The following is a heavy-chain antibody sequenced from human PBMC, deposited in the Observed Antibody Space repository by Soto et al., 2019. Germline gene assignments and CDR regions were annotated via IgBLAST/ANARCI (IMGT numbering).Heavy chain of an antibody. J-gene: IGHJ4*02. V-gene: IGHV4-39*01. D-gene: IGHD6-19*01. Sequence: QLQLQESGPGLVKPSETLSLTCTVSGGSISSSSYYWGWIRQPPGQGLEWIGSIYYSGSTYYNPSLKSRVTISVDTSKNQFSLKLSSVTAADTAVHYCARHVAGYSSGLDYWGQGTLVTVSS. CDR1: GGSISSSSYY. CDR3: ARHVAGYSSGLDY. CDR2: IYYSGST.